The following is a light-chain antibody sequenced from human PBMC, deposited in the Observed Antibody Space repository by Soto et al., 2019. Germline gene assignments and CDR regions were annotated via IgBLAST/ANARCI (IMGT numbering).Light chain of an antibody. CDR1: QSVTST. Sequence: EIVMTQSPATVSVSPGERATLSCRASQSVTSTLAWYQQKPGQTPRLLIYDASTRATGIPARFSGSGSGTEFTLTISSLQSEDFAVYYCQHYNNWPFTFGQGTKLEIK. CDR3: QHYNNWPFT. V-gene: IGKV3-15*01. CDR2: DAS. J-gene: IGKJ2*01.